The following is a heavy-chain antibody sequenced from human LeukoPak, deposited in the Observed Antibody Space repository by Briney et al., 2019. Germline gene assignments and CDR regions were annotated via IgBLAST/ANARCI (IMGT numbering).Heavy chain of an antibody. D-gene: IGHD3-10*01. J-gene: IGHJ4*02. CDR1: GFTFSDYY. V-gene: IGHV3-11*06. CDR2: ISSSSSYT. CDR3: ARDYLRGAIRGYFDY. Sequence: PGGSLRHSCAASGFTFSDYYMSWIRPAPGKGLEWVSYISSSSSYTNYADSVKGRFTISRDNAKNSLYLQMNSLRAEDTAVYYCARDYLRGAIRGYFDYWGQGTLVTVSS.